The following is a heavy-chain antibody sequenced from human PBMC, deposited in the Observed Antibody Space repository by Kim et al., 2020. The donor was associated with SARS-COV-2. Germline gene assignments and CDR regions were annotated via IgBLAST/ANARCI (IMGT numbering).Heavy chain of an antibody. CDR3: ARGGNTDSYGSGSYYYFD. V-gene: IGHV1-46*01. D-gene: IGHD3-10*01. Sequence: ASVKVSCKASGYTFTSHYIHWVRQAPGQGLEWIGMMNPSGGNTNFAQNFQGRVTMTRDTSTSTVYMELRSLSSKDTALYYCARGGNTDSYGSGSYYYFD. CDR1: GYTFTSHY. CDR2: MNPSGGNT. J-gene: IGHJ4*01.